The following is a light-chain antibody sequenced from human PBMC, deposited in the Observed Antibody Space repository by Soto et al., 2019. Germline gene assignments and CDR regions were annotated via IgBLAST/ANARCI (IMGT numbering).Light chain of an antibody. CDR1: SSDVCNYKY. J-gene: IGLJ1*01. Sequence: QSVLTQPASVYGSPGQSITISCTGTSSDVCNYKYVSWYQQHPGKAPKLMIYEVSNRPSGVSNRFSGSKSGNTASLTISGLQAEDETDYYCFSYTSSGTYVFGTGTKVTVL. CDR2: EVS. V-gene: IGLV2-14*01. CDR3: FSYTSSGTYV.